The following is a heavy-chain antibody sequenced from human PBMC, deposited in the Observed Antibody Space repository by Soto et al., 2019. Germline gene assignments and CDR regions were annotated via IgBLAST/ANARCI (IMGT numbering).Heavy chain of an antibody. J-gene: IGHJ4*02. D-gene: IGHD3-10*01. CDR3: ARDGQYYYGSGSYYSYYFDY. V-gene: IGHV3-33*01. Sequence: GASLRLSCGTSGFTFSSDGMHRPRPAPGKGLEWVAVIWYDGSNKYYADSVKGRFTISRDNSKNTLYLQMNSLRAEDTAVYYCARDGQYYYGSGSYYSYYFDYWGQGTLVTVSS. CDR1: GFTFSSDG. CDR2: IWYDGSNK.